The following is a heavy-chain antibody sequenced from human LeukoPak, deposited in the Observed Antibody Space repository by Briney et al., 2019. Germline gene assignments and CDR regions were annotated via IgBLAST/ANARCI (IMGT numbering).Heavy chain of an antibody. Sequence: GGSLRLSCAASGFTFSSYDMHWVRQATGKGLEWVSAIGTAGDTYYPGSVKGRFTISRENAKNSLYLQMNSLRAGDTAVYYCARGHCTNGVCYTGYGMDVWGQGTTVTVSS. CDR1: GFTFSSYD. V-gene: IGHV3-13*01. J-gene: IGHJ6*02. CDR3: ARGHCTNGVCYTGYGMDV. CDR2: IGTAGDT. D-gene: IGHD2-8*01.